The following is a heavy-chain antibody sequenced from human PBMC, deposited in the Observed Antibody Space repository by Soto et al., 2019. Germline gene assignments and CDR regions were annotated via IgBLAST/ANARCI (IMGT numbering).Heavy chain of an antibody. CDR3: ARIQFRSITIFGVFRGLFDD. V-gene: IGHV2-26*01. J-gene: IGHJ4*02. D-gene: IGHD3-3*01. CDR1: GFSLSNARMG. CDR2: IFSNDEK. Sequence: QVTLKESGPVLVNPTETLTLTCTVSGFSLSNARMGVSWIRQPPGKALEWLAHIFSNDEKSYSTSLKSRLTISNDTSKSQVVLTMPNMDPVDTATYYCARIQFRSITIFGVFRGLFDDWGQGTLVTVSS.